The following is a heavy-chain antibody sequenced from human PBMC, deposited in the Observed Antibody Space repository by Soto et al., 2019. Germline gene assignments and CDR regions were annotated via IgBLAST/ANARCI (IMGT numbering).Heavy chain of an antibody. Sequence: QVQLQESGPGLVKPSQTLSLTCTVSGGSINSDHYWSWIRQPPGKGLERIGHIYYSGSTDYNPSLKSRVSISVDTSKNQVSLKLSSVTAADTAVYYCAREGGESTDGLYYFDYWGQGTLVTVSS. D-gene: IGHD3-16*01. CDR1: GGSINSDHY. CDR2: IYYSGST. V-gene: IGHV4-30-4*01. J-gene: IGHJ4*02. CDR3: AREGGESTDGLYYFDY.